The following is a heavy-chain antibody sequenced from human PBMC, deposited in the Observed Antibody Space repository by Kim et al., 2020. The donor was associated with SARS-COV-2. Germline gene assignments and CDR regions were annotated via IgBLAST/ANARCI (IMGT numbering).Heavy chain of an antibody. CDR2: ISSSSSYI. V-gene: IGHV3-21*01. Sequence: GGSLRLSCAASGFTFSSYSMNWVRQAPGKGLGWVSSISSSSSYIYYADSVKGRFTIARDNAKNSLYLQMNSLRAADTAVYYCARDKYTSDPEYYYYYGMDVWGPGTTFT. CDR1: GFTFSSYS. CDR3: ARDKYTSDPEYYYYYGMDV. D-gene: IGHD5-18*01. J-gene: IGHJ6*02.